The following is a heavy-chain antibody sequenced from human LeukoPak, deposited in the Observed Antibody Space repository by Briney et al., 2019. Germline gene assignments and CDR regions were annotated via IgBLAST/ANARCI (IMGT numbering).Heavy chain of an antibody. CDR3: ARSPPTMVRVSGY. CDR1: GGSISSGGYY. Sequence: SETLSLTCTVSGGSISSGGYYWSWIRQHPGKGLEWIGYIYYSGSTYYNPSLKSRVTISVDTSKNQFSLKLSSVTAADTAVYYCARSPPTMVRVSGYWGQGTLVTVSS. J-gene: IGHJ4*02. D-gene: IGHD3-10*01. CDR2: IYYSGST. V-gene: IGHV4-31*03.